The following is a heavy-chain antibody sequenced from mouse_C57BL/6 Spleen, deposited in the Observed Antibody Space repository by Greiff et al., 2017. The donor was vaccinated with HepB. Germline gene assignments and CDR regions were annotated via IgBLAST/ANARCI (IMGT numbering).Heavy chain of an antibody. V-gene: IGHV1-5*01. CDR1: GYTFTSYW. CDR2: IYPGNSDT. D-gene: IGHD2-4*01. Sequence: EVQLQQSGTVLARPGASVKMSCKTSGYTFTSYWMHWVKQRPGQGLEWIGAIYPGNSDTSYNQKFKGKAKLTAVTSASTAYMELSSLTNEDSAVYYCTVYYDYDVGYFDVWGTGTTVTVSS. CDR3: TVYYDYDVGYFDV. J-gene: IGHJ1*03.